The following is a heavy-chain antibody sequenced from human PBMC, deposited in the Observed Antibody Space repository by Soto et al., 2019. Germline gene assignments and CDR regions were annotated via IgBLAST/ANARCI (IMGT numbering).Heavy chain of an antibody. CDR2: ISFNGKNT. Sequence: SLRLSCAASGFTFSAYGMHWVRQAPGKGLEWVTFISFNGKNTDYADSVKGVFTVSRDNSRNTLYLQMNSLRAEDTAVYYCADIGGYDSVGGAYWGQGALVTVSS. J-gene: IGHJ4*02. CDR3: ADIGGYDSVGGAY. V-gene: IGHV3-33*05. CDR1: GFTFSAYG. D-gene: IGHD3-16*01.